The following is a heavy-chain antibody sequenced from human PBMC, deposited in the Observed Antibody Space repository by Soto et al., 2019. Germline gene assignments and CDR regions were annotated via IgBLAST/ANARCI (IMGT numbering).Heavy chain of an antibody. CDR1: GGSISSGGYY. Sequence: QVQLQESGPGLVKPSQTLSLTCTVSGGSISSGGYYWSWIRQHPGKGLEWIGYIYYSGSTYYNPSLKSRVTISVDTSKNQFSLKLSSVTAADTAVYYCARCIFGVVIPTGRFDPWGQGTLVTVSS. CDR2: IYYSGST. CDR3: ARCIFGVVIPTGRFDP. V-gene: IGHV4-31*03. J-gene: IGHJ5*02. D-gene: IGHD3-3*01.